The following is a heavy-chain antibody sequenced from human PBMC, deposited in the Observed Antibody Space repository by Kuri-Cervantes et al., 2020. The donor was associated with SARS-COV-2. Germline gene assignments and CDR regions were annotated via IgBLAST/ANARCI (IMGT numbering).Heavy chain of an antibody. J-gene: IGHJ4*02. Sequence: GESLKISCAASGFTFSSYGMHGVRQAPGKGLEWVAVMWYGGSNKYYADSVKGRFTISRDNSKHTLYLQMNSLRAEDTAVFYCARDLLHYDSSGYYYDPGWGQGTLVTVSS. CDR3: ARDLLHYDSSGYYYDPG. CDR2: MWYGGSNK. D-gene: IGHD3-22*01. CDR1: GFTFSSYG. V-gene: IGHV3-33*01.